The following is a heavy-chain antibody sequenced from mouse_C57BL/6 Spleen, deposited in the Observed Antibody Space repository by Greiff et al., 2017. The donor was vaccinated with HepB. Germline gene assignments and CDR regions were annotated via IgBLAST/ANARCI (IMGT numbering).Heavy chain of an antibody. J-gene: IGHJ2*01. Sequence: EVKLVESGGGLVKPGGSLKLSCAASGFTFSSYAMSWVRQTPEKRLEWVATISDGGSYTYYPDNVKGRFTISRDNAKNNLYLQMSHLKSEDTAMYYCARDQGPIYYGYDDDYFDYWGQGTTLTVSS. V-gene: IGHV5-4*01. CDR1: GFTFSSYA. CDR2: ISDGGSYT. D-gene: IGHD2-2*01. CDR3: ARDQGPIYYGYDDDYFDY.